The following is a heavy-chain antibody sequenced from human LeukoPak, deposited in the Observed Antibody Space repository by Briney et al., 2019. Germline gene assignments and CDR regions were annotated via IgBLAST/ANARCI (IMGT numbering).Heavy chain of an antibody. CDR2: IYTSGSI. D-gene: IGHD2-2*01. Sequence: KPSETLSLTCTVSGGSISSYYWSWIRQPAGKGLEWIGRIYTSGSINYNPSLKSRVTMSVDTSKNQFSLKLSSVTAADTAVYYCARGGIYCSSTSCNGYFDYWGQGTLVTVSS. J-gene: IGHJ4*02. CDR1: GGSISSYY. CDR3: ARGGIYCSSTSCNGYFDY. V-gene: IGHV4-4*07.